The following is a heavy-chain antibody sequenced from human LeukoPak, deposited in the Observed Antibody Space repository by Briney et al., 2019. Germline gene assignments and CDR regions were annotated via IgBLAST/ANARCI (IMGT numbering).Heavy chain of an antibody. CDR2: IKQDGSEK. V-gene: IGHV3-7*01. D-gene: IGHD5-18*01. CDR3: ARDKAHSYGYFDY. J-gene: IGHJ4*02. CDR1: GFTFSSYW. Sequence: GGSLRLSCAASGFTFSSYWMSWVRQAPGKGLEWVANIKQDGSEKYYVDSVKGRFTIPRDNAKNSLYLQMNSLRAEDTAVYYCARDKAHSYGYFDYWGQGTLVTVSS.